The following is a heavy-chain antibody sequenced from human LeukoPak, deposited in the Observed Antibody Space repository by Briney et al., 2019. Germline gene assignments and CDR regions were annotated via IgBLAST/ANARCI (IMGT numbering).Heavy chain of an antibody. CDR1: GDSISSGDYY. J-gene: IGHJ4*02. Sequence: PSETLSLTCAVSGDSISSGDYYWSWIRQPPGKGLEWIGYIYYSGSTYYNPSLKSRVTISVDTSKNQFSLKLTSVTAADTAVYYCAGGLLTDPDYWGQGTLVTVSS. D-gene: IGHD2-21*02. CDR2: IYYSGST. V-gene: IGHV4-30-4*01. CDR3: AGGLLTDPDY.